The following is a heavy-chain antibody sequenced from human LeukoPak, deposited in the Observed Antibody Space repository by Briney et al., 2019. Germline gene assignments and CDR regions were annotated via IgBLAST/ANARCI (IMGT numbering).Heavy chain of an antibody. CDR3: ERFADYGNGLDY. D-gene: IGHD4-17*01. Sequence: GGSLRLSCAASGFTVSSNYMSWVRQAPGKGLEWVSVIYSGGSTYYADSVKGRFTISRDNSKNTLYLQMNSLRAEDTAVYYCERFADYGNGLDYWGQGTLVTVSS. V-gene: IGHV3-53*01. J-gene: IGHJ4*02. CDR2: IYSGGST. CDR1: GFTVSSNY.